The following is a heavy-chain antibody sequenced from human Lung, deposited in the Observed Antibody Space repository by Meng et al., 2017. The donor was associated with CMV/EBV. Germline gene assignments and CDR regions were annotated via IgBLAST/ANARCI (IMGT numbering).Heavy chain of an antibody. CDR1: RFTFRSYN. Sequence: SXEASRFTFRSYNMNWVRQAPGKGLEWVSYISFSSSIIHYADSVKGRFTISRDNARDSLYLQMNSLRAEDTAVYFCAGYTSSSYGMGVWGQGTTVTVSS. D-gene: IGHD3-16*02. V-gene: IGHV3-48*03. J-gene: IGHJ6*02. CDR3: AGYTSSSYGMGV. CDR2: ISFSSSII.